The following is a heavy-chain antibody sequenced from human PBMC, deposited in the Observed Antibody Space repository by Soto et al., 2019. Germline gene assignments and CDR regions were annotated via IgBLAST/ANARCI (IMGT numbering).Heavy chain of an antibody. CDR3: ARVEIPVTTVFDY. Sequence: QVQLQESGPGLVKPSQTLSLTCTVSGGSISGDDYYWSWIRQPPGKGLEWIGYIHYSGNTYHNPSTNSRVXXSXDXXKIHFSLKLSSVTAADTAVYYCARVEIPVTTVFDYWGQGTLVTVSS. CDR1: GGSISGDDYY. J-gene: IGHJ4*02. CDR2: IHYSGNT. V-gene: IGHV4-30-4*01. D-gene: IGHD4-17*01.